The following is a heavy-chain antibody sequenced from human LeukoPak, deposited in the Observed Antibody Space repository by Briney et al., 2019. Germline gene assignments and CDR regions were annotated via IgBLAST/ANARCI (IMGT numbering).Heavy chain of an antibody. CDR1: GFTFSSYS. D-gene: IGHD1-26*01. V-gene: IGHV3-21*01. CDR3: ARDARGSYYVRDY. Sequence: GGSLRLSCAASGFTFSSYSMNWVRQAPGKGLEWVSSISSSSSYIYYADSVKGRFTISRDNAKNSLYLQMNSLRAEDTAVYYCARDARGSYYVRDYWGQGTLVTVSS. CDR2: ISSSSSYI. J-gene: IGHJ4*02.